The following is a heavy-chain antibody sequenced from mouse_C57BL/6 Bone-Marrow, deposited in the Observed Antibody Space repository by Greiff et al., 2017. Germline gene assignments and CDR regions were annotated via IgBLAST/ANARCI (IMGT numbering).Heavy chain of an antibody. J-gene: IGHJ3*01. D-gene: IGHD1-1*01. V-gene: IGHV14-2*01. Sequence: VQLQQSGAELVKPGASVKLSCTASGFNIKDYYMHWVKQRTEQGLEWIGRIDPEDGDTKYAPKFQGKATITADTSSNTAYLQLSSLTSEDTAVYYCARRGGVYYGSPFAYWGQGTLVTVSA. CDR2: IDPEDGDT. CDR1: GFNIKDYY. CDR3: ARRGGVYYGSPFAY.